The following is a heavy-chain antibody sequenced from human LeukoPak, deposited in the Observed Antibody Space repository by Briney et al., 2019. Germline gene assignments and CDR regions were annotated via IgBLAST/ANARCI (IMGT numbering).Heavy chain of an antibody. V-gene: IGHV3-74*01. CDR1: GFSFSSYW. CDR2: INGEGTDA. Sequence: GGSLRLSCAASGFSFSSYWMHWVRQAPGKGLVWVSYINGEGTDARYADSVKGRFTISRDNAKNTVYLQMLSLRAEDTALYFCTRDNRGTYPIDYWGQGTRVTVSS. J-gene: IGHJ4*02. D-gene: IGHD1-1*01. CDR3: TRDNRGTYPIDY.